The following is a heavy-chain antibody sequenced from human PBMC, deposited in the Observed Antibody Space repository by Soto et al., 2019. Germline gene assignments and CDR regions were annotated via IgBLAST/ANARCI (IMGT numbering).Heavy chain of an antibody. CDR1: GGSFSGYY. Sequence: SETLSLTCAVYGGSFSGYYWSWIRQPPGKWLEWIGEINHSGSTNYNPSLKSRVTISVDTSKNQFSLKLNSVTAADTAVYYCARFNGSGYYFDYWGQETLVTVSS. CDR2: INHSGST. V-gene: IGHV4-34*01. D-gene: IGHD5-12*01. J-gene: IGHJ4*02. CDR3: ARFNGSGYYFDY.